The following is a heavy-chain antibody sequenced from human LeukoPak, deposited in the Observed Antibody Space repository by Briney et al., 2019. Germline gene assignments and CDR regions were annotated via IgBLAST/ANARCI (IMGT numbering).Heavy chain of an antibody. D-gene: IGHD6-19*01. V-gene: IGHV3-48*02. Sequence: PAGGSLRLSCAASGFTLSSYSMNWVRQAPGKGLEWISYISSSSTYMFYSDSVKGRFTVSRDNARNSLYLQMNSLRDEDTAVYYCARAKTVAALSYFYAVYVWGQGTTITVSS. CDR2: ISSSSTYM. CDR3: ARAKTVAALSYFYAVYV. J-gene: IGHJ6*02. CDR1: GFTLSSYS.